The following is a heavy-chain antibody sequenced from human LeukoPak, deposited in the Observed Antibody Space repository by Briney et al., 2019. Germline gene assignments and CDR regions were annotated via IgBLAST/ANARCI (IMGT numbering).Heavy chain of an antibody. CDR2: ISSSSNVI. Sequence: GGSLRLSCAASGFTFSFYTMNWVRQAPGKGLEWVSSISSSSNVIYYADLVKGRFTISRDNAKNSLYLQMNSLRAEDTAVYYCARVPYSSGFDPWGQGTLVTVSS. J-gene: IGHJ5*02. D-gene: IGHD6-19*01. CDR1: GFTFSFYT. CDR3: ARVPYSSGFDP. V-gene: IGHV3-21*01.